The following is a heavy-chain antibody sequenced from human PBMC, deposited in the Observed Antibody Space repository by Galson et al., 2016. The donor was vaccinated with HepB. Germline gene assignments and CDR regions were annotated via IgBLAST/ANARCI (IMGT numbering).Heavy chain of an antibody. D-gene: IGHD2-8*02. J-gene: IGHJ3*02. CDR2: VYHDGNT. Sequence: SETLSLTCAVSGGSITTTDWWSWVRQPPGKGLGWVGEVYHDGNTFYNPSVGSRVTISIDKYKNEFYLNLRSVTAADTAVYYCARDCTGGTCKFGDYDTFDIWGQGTVVTVSS. V-gene: IGHV4-4*02. CDR1: GGSITTTDW. CDR3: ARDCTGGTCKFGDYDTFDI.